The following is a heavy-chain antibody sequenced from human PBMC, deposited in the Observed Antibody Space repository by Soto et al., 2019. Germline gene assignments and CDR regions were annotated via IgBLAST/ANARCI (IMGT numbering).Heavy chain of an antibody. D-gene: IGHD4-4*01. Sequence: VQLVESGGGLVKPGGSLRLSCAASGFIFATHTINWVRQAPGKGLEWVSSITGSGIYTRYADSVKGRFTISRDNAKASLYLQMNSLGAEDTAVYYCVKEGISHYNEYFDYWGPGTLVTVSS. CDR1: GFIFATHT. V-gene: IGHV3-21*02. CDR2: ITGSGIYT. CDR3: VKEGISHYNEYFDY. J-gene: IGHJ4*02.